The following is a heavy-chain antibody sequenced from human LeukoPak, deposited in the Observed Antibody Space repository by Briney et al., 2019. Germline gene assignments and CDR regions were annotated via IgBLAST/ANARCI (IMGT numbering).Heavy chain of an antibody. D-gene: IGHD2-21*01. J-gene: IGHJ5*02. CDR1: GGSISSYY. CDR3: ARGSYYSEVGWFDP. CDR2: IYSSGST. V-gene: IGHV4-4*07. Sequence: SETLSLTCTVSGGSISSYYWSWIRQPAGKGLEWIGRIYSSGSTNYNPSLKSRVTMSVDMSKNHFSPKLSSVTAADTAVYYCARGSYYSEVGWFDPWGQGTLVTVSS.